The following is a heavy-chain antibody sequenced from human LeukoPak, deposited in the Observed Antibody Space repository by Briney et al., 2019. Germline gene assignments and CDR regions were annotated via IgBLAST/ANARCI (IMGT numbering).Heavy chain of an antibody. V-gene: IGHV4-59*12. J-gene: IGHJ6*02. CDR3: ASLYGSGSYYNKGYYYYGMDV. CDR1: GGSISSYY. D-gene: IGHD3-10*01. Sequence: SETLSLTCTVSGGSISSYYWSWIRQPPGKGLEWIGYIYYSGSTNYNPSLKSRVTISVDKSKNQFSLKLSSVTAADTAVYYFASLYGSGSYYNKGYYYYGMDVWGQGTTVTVSS. CDR2: IYYSGST.